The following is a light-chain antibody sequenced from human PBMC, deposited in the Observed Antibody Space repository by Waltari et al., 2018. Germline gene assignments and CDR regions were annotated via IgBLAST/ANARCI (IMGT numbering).Light chain of an antibody. CDR2: SAS. J-gene: IGKJ4*01. CDR1: QSIDKNY. CDR3: QQSHTTPRFS. V-gene: IGKV1-39*01. Sequence: DIQMTQSPSSLSASVGDRVTITCRASQSIDKNYLGWYQQKPGKAPKHLLYSASTLQSGVPSRFSGSGSGTDFTLTISSLQPEDFATYYCQQSHTTPRFSFGGGTKVDIK.